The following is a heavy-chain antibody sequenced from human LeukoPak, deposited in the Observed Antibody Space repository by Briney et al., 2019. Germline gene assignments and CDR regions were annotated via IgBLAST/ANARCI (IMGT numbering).Heavy chain of an antibody. CDR1: GFTVSSNY. CDR2: IYSGGST. V-gene: IGHV3-66*01. CDR3: ARARTDSSGYYLRVSRYFDY. D-gene: IGHD3-22*01. J-gene: IGHJ4*02. Sequence: PGGSLRLSCAASGFTVSSNYMSWVRQAPGKGLEWVSVIYSGGSTYYADSVKGRFTISRDNSKNTLYLQMSSLRAEDTAVYYCARARTDSSGYYLRVSRYFDYRGQGTLVTVSS.